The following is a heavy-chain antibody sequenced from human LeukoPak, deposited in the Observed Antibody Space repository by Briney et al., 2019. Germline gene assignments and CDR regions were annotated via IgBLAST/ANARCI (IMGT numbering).Heavy chain of an antibody. Sequence: PSETLSLTCTVSGGSISSYYRSWIRQPAGKGLEWIGRIYTSGSTNYNPSLKCRVTMSVDTSKNQFSLKLSSVTAADTAVYYCAREKRQQLSRGYGMDVWGQGTTVTVSS. V-gene: IGHV4-4*07. CDR3: AREKRQQLSRGYGMDV. D-gene: IGHD6-13*01. CDR1: GGSISSYY. CDR2: IYTSGST. J-gene: IGHJ6*02.